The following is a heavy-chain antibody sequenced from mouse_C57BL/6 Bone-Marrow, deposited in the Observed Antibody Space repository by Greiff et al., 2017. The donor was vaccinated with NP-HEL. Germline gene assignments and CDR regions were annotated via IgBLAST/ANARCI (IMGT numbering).Heavy chain of an antibody. J-gene: IGHJ2*01. CDR3: VRDYYGTFYSFDY. D-gene: IGHD1-1*01. CDR1: GFTFSDYG. V-gene: IGHV5-17*01. CDR2: ISSGSSTI. Sequence: DVMLVESGGGLVKPGGSLKLSCAASGFTFSDYGMHWVRQAPEKGLEWVAYISSGSSTIYYADTVQGRFTISRDNAKKTLFLQMPSLSSADTAMYYCVRDYYGTFYSFDYWGQGTTLTVSS.